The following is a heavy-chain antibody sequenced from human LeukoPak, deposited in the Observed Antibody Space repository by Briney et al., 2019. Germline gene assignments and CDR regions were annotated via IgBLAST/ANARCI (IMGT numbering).Heavy chain of an antibody. V-gene: IGHV4-34*01. CDR1: GGSFSGYY. CDR2: INHSGST. Sequence: SETLSLTCAVYGGSFSGYYWSWLRQPPGKGLEWIGEINHSGSTNYNPSLKSRVTISVDTSKNQFSLKLSSVTAADTAVYYCASTYYYDGSDYWGQGILVTVSS. CDR3: ASTYYYDGSDY. J-gene: IGHJ4*02. D-gene: IGHD3-22*01.